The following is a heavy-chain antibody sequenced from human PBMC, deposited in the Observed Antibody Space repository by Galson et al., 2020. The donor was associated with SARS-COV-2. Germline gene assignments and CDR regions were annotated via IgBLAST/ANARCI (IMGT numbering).Heavy chain of an antibody. CDR2: ISGSSSSA. Sequence: GESLKISCAASGFSFSSYAMSWVRQAPGKGLEWVSAISGSSSSAFNADSVKGRFTISRDNSKNTLYLQLNTLRAEDTALYFCAKGTTFWYGSGIKTPDVFDLWGQGAMVTVSS. D-gene: IGHD3-10*01. V-gene: IGHV3-23*01. CDR1: GFSFSSYA. CDR3: AKGTTFWYGSGIKTPDVFDL. J-gene: IGHJ3*01.